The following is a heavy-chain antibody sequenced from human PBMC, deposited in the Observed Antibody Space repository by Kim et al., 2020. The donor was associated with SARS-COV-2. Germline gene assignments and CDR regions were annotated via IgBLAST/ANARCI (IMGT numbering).Heavy chain of an antibody. J-gene: IGHJ6*02. CDR3: AKGCSGGTCYSSMDV. V-gene: IGHV3-23*01. D-gene: IGHD2-15*01. Sequence: DAVKGRFTISRDNSKNTLYLQMNSLGAEDTAVYYCAKGCSGGTCYSSMDVWGQGTTVTVSS.